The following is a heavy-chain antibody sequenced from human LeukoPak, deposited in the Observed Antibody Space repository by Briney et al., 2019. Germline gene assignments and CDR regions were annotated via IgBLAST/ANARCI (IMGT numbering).Heavy chain of an antibody. Sequence: PGGSLRLSCAASGFTFSSYAMHWVRQAPGKGLEWVAVISYDGSNKYYADSVKGRFTISRDNAKNSLYLQMNSLRAEDTAVYYCARDVSDYDSXXYYY. D-gene: IGHD3-22*01. CDR3: ARDVSDYDSXXYYY. CDR1: GFTFSSYA. J-gene: IGHJ6*01. CDR2: ISYDGSNK. V-gene: IGHV3-30-3*01.